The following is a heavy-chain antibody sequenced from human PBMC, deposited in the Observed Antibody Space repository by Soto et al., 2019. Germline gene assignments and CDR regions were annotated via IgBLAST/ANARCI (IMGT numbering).Heavy chain of an antibody. Sequence: SLILSCAASGFTFSSYAMHLVRQARGKGLEWVAVISYDGSNKYYADSVKGRFTISRDNSKNTLYLQMNSLRAEDTAVYYCARDSTGLAVAVNWYFDLWGRGTLVTVSS. CDR2: ISYDGSNK. J-gene: IGHJ2*01. V-gene: IGHV3-30-3*01. D-gene: IGHD6-19*01. CDR1: GFTFSSYA. CDR3: ARDSTGLAVAVNWYFDL.